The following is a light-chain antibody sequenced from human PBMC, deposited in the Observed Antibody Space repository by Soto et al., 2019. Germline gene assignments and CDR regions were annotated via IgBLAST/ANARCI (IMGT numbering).Light chain of an antibody. J-gene: IGLJ1*01. CDR2: DDS. V-gene: IGLV3-21*02. CDR3: QVWDTTSDLLYV. Sequence: SYELTQPPSVSVAPGQTARITCGGNYIGSKTVHWYQQMPGQAPVLVVYDDSARPSGIPERFSGSNSVHTATLTISRVEAGDEADYSCQVWDTTSDLLYVFGTGTKVTVL. CDR1: YIGSKT.